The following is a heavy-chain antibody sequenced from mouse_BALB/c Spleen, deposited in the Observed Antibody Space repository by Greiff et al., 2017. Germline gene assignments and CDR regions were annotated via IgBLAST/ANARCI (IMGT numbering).Heavy chain of an antibody. CDR2: INPYNGAT. CDR1: CYSFTGYY. V-gene: IGHV1-26*01. Sequence: ELQLQQSGPELVKPGASVKISCKASCYSFTGYYMHWVKQSHVKSLEWIGRINPYNGATSYNQNFKDKASLTVDNSSSTAYMELHGLTSEDSAVYYCARTSTAFYAMDYWGQGASVTVSS. D-gene: IGHD1-2*01. J-gene: IGHJ4*01. CDR3: ARTSTAFYAMDY.